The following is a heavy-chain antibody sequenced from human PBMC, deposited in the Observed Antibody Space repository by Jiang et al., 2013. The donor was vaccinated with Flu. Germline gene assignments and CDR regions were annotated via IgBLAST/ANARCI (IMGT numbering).Heavy chain of an antibody. CDR2: INPNSGGT. J-gene: IGHJ4*02. Sequence: GAEVKKPGASVKVSCKASGYTFTGYYMHWVRQAPGQGLEWMGWINPNSGGTNYAQKFQGRVTMTRDTSISTAYMELSRLRSDDTAVYYCARDYPLRFWSGYGDYWGQGTLVTVSS. D-gene: IGHD3-3*01. CDR1: GYTFTGYY. V-gene: IGHV1-2*02. CDR3: ARDYPLRFWSGYGDY.